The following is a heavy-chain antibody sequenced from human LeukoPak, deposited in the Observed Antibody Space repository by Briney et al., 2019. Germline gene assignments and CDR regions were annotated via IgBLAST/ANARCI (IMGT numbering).Heavy chain of an antibody. Sequence: GGSLRLSCAASGFTFSSYNMNWVRQAPGKGLEWVSSISSSSSYIYYADSVKGRFTISRDNAKNSLYLQMNSLRAEDTAVYYCARDTAYGRQYYYYMDVWGKGTTVTVSS. V-gene: IGHV3-21*01. D-gene: IGHD2-15*01. J-gene: IGHJ6*03. CDR1: GFTFSSYN. CDR2: ISSSSSYI. CDR3: ARDTAYGRQYYYYMDV.